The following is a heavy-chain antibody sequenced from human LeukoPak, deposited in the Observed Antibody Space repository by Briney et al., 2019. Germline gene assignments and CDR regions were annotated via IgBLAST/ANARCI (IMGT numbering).Heavy chain of an antibody. CDR1: GGSFSGYY. CDR3: ARGREELVVPAYYFDY. V-gene: IGHV4-34*01. CDR2: ISHSGST. J-gene: IGHJ4*02. Sequence: SETLSLTCAVYGGSFSGYYWSWIRQPPGKGLEWIGEISHSGSTNYNPSLKSRVTISVDTSKNQFSLKLSSVTAADTAVYYCARGREELVVPAYYFDYWGQGTLVTVSS. D-gene: IGHD2-2*01.